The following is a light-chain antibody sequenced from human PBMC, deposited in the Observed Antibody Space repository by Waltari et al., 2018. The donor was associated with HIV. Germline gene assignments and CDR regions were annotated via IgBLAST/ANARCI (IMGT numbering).Light chain of an antibody. CDR3: QQYNRYSWT. J-gene: IGKJ1*01. V-gene: IGKV1-5*03. CDR2: KAS. CDR1: QSINSW. Sequence: DIQMTQSPSTLSASVGDRVTITCRASQSINSWLAWYQQKPGAAPKLLIYKASNLESGDPSRFSGSGFGTEFTLTISSLQPDDFATYYCQQYNRYSWTFGQGTKVDIK.